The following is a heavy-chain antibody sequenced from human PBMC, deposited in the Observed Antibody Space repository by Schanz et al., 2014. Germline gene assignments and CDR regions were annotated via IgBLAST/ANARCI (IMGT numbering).Heavy chain of an antibody. D-gene: IGHD1-20*01. J-gene: IGHJ4*02. CDR1: GFSVGNKY. V-gene: IGHV3-48*01. Sequence: EVQLVESGGGLVQPGGSLRLSCAASGFSVGNKYMNWVRQAPGKGLEWVSYVSRSTPDIYYADSVKGRFTMSRDNAKNSVFLQMNSLRAEDTAVYYCANNWNLDYWGQGTLVTVSS. CDR2: VSRSTPDI. CDR3: ANNWNLDY.